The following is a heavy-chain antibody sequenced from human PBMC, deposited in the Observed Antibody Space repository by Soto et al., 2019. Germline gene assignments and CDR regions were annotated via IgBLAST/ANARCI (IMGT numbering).Heavy chain of an antibody. CDR1: GFTFSSYS. CDR2: ISSSSSYI. CDR3: ARDYDFWSGYYSPYWFDP. Sequence: PGGSLRLSCAASGFTFSSYSMNWVRQAPGKGLEWVSSISSSSSYIYYADSVKGRFTISRDNAKNSLYLQMNSLRAEDTAVYYCARDYDFWSGYYSPYWFDPWGQGTLVTVSS. D-gene: IGHD3-3*01. J-gene: IGHJ5*02. V-gene: IGHV3-21*01.